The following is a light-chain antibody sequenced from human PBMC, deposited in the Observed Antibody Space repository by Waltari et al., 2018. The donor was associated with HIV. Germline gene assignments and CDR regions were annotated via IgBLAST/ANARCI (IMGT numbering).Light chain of an antibody. CDR3: QQYNNWPHT. V-gene: IGKV3-15*01. CDR2: RAS. Sequence: EIVMTQSPATLYVSPGERATLSCRASQTVNSNLAWFQQKSGQAPRLLVYRASTRATGVPARFSGSGSGTEFTLSISSLQSEDFAVYYCQQYNNWPHTFGQGTKLEIK. CDR1: QTVNSN. J-gene: IGKJ2*01.